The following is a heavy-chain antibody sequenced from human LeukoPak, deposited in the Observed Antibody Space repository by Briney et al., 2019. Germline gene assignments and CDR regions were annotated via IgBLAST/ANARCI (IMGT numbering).Heavy chain of an antibody. Sequence: PGGSLRLSCAASGFTFSSYATHWVRQAPGKGLEWVAVISYDGSNKYYADSVKGRFTISRDNSKNTLYLQMNSLRAEDTAVYYCARDESIVVAAAGLFDYWGQGTLVTVSS. CDR1: GFTFSSYA. V-gene: IGHV3-30-3*01. CDR3: ARDESIVVAAAGLFDY. J-gene: IGHJ4*02. D-gene: IGHD6-13*01. CDR2: ISYDGSNK.